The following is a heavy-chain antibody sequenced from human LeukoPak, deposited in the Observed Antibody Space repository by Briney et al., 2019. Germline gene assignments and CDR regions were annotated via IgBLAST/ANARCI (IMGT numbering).Heavy chain of an antibody. CDR3: ARGGVVIPYNWFDP. CDR2: IYHSGST. D-gene: IGHD3-3*01. V-gene: IGHV4-30-2*01. CDR1: GYAIISGGFS. Sequence: MPSETLSLTCTVSGYAIISGGFSWSWIRQPPGKGLEWIGYIYHSGSTYYNPSLKSRVTISVDRSKNQFSLKLSSVTAADTAVYYCARGGVVIPYNWFDPWGQGTLVTVSS. J-gene: IGHJ5*02.